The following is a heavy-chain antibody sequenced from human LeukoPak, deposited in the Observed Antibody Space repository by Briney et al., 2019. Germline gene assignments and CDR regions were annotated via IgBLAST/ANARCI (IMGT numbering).Heavy chain of an antibody. D-gene: IGHD2-2*02. J-gene: IGHJ4*02. CDR3: ATGSCSSTTCYRRY. CDR1: GLTFSIYA. CDR2: ISGSGDST. Sequence: GGSLRLSCAASGLTFSIYAMNWVRQAPGKGLEWVSGISGSGDSTYYADSVKGRFTISRDNSKNTLYLQMNSLRAEDTAVFYCATGSCSSTTCYRRYWGQETLVTVSS. V-gene: IGHV3-23*01.